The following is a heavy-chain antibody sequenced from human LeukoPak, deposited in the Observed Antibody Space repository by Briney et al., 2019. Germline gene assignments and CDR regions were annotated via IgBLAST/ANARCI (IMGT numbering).Heavy chain of an antibody. Sequence: GGSLRLSCAASGFTFSSYAMHWVRQAPGKGLEWVAVISYDGSNKYYADSVKGRFTISRDSSKNTLYLQMNSLRAEDTAVYYCARSGSYYVPFDYWGQGTLVTVSS. J-gene: IGHJ4*02. CDR2: ISYDGSNK. D-gene: IGHD1-26*01. CDR1: GFTFSSYA. V-gene: IGHV3-30-3*01. CDR3: ARSGSYYVPFDY.